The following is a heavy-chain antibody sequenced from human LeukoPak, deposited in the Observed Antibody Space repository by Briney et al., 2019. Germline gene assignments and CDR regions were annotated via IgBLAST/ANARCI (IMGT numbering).Heavy chain of an antibody. V-gene: IGHV3-30*18. CDR1: GFTFSVYG. D-gene: IGHD6-19*01. Sequence: GRSLRLSCAAPGFTFSVYGMYWVRQPPGKGLEWVALISYDGTDKYHVDSVKGRFTISRDNSNNTLYLQTNSLRPDDTAVYYCAKAGYSSGWTRYYGMDVWGQGTTVAVSS. J-gene: IGHJ6*02. CDR3: AKAGYSSGWTRYYGMDV. CDR2: ISYDGTDK.